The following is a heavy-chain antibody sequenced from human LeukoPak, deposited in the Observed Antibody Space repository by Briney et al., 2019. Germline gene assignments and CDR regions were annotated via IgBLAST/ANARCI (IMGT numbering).Heavy chain of an antibody. Sequence: ASVKVSCKASGYTFTGYYMHWVRQAPGQGLEWMGWINPNSGGTNCQGRVTMTRDTSISTAYMELSRLRSDDTAEYYCARGVAGYCSSTSCRVHYYYYMDVWGKGTTVTVSS. CDR2: INPNSGGT. CDR1: GYTFTGYY. J-gene: IGHJ6*03. D-gene: IGHD2-2*01. CDR3: ARGVAGYCSSTSCRVHYYYYMDV. V-gene: IGHV1-2*02.